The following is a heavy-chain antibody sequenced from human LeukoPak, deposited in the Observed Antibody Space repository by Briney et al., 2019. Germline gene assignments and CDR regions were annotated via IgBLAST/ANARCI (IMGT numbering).Heavy chain of an antibody. CDR3: AKDRYSYAFEYSDS. CDR1: GFTFSSYG. Sequence: GGSLRLSCAASGFTFSSYGMHWVRQAPGKGLDWVAVISNDGSKKYYADSVKGRFTISRDNSKNTLSLQVSSLRTEDTAAYYCAKDRYSYAFEYSDSWGQGTLVTVSS. CDR2: ISNDGSKK. V-gene: IGHV3-30*18. J-gene: IGHJ4*02. D-gene: IGHD5-18*01.